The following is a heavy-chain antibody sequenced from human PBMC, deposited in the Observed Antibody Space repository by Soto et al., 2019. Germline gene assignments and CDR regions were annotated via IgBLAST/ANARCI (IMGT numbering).Heavy chain of an antibody. J-gene: IGHJ4*02. CDR1: GGTFSSYA. CDR3: AGEGIAARKRFDY. Sequence: SVKVSCKASGGTFSSYAISWVRQAPGQGLEWMGGIIPIFGTANYAQKFQGRVTITADESTSTAYMELSSLRSEDTAVYYCAGEGIAARKRFDYWGQGTLVTVSS. V-gene: IGHV1-69*13. CDR2: IIPIFGTA. D-gene: IGHD6-6*01.